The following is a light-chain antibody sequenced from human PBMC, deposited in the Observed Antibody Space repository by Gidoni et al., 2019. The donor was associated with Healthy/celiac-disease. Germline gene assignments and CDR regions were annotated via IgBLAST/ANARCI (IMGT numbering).Light chain of an antibody. CDR2: KAS. CDR3: QQYNSYPWT. V-gene: IGKV1-5*03. Sequence: DIQMSQSTSTLSASVGDRVTITCRASQSICSWLAWYQQKPGKAPKLLIYKASSLESGVPSRFSGSGSGTEFTLTISSLQPDDFATYYCQQYNSYPWTFGQGTKVEIK. CDR1: QSICSW. J-gene: IGKJ1*01.